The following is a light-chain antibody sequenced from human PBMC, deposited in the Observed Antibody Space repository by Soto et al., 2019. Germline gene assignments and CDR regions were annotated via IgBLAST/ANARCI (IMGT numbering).Light chain of an antibody. Sequence: IQFTQSPSSLSASVGDRVAITCRASEGISSYLAWYQDKPGKDPKLLIDTASTLQNGVPSRFSGSGSGTVFTLTISSLQPEDFATYYCLQLKRYPLTFGGGMRVEIK. J-gene: IGKJ4*01. CDR2: TAS. CDR3: LQLKRYPLT. CDR1: EGISSY. V-gene: IGKV1-9*01.